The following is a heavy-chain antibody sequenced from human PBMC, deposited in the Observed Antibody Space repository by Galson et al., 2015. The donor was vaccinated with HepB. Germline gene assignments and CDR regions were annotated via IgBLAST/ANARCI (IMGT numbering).Heavy chain of an antibody. D-gene: IGHD3-22*01. V-gene: IGHV3-15*01. Sequence: SLRLSCAASGFSFSNCWMRWVRQAPGKGLEWVGRIKSKADGGTTDYAAPVKGRFTISRDDSRNTLYMQMNSLKTEDTAVYYCTTDSSVAYGSNGYFVDFDIWGQGTMVTVSS. J-gene: IGHJ3*02. CDR3: TTDSSVAYGSNGYFVDFDI. CDR1: GFSFSNCW. CDR2: IKSKADGGTT.